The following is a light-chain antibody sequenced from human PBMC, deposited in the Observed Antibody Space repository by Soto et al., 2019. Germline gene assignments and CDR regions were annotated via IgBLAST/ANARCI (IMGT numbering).Light chain of an antibody. Sequence: IVLTQSPGTLSLSAGERATLSCRASQPVNSGYLAWFQQKPGQAPRLLIYGASSRATGIPDRFSGSVSGTDFTLTISRLEPQDFAVYYGQQYGSSPSLTFGGGTKVDIK. CDR1: QPVNSGY. CDR2: GAS. CDR3: QQYGSSPSLT. J-gene: IGKJ4*01. V-gene: IGKV3-20*01.